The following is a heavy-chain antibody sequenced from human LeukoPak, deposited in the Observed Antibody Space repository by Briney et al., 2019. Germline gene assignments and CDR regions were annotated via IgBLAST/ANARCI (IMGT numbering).Heavy chain of an antibody. Sequence: PSETLSLTCSVSNSSISSGFYWGWIRQPPGKGLEWIGEINHSGSTNYNPSLKSRVTISVDTSKNQFSLKLSSVTAADTAVYYCARVLHYYGSGSFPRRTSWFDPWGQGTLVTVSS. D-gene: IGHD3-10*01. CDR3: ARVLHYYGSGSFPRRTSWFDP. V-gene: IGHV4-38-2*02. J-gene: IGHJ5*02. CDR1: NSSISSGFY. CDR2: INHSGST.